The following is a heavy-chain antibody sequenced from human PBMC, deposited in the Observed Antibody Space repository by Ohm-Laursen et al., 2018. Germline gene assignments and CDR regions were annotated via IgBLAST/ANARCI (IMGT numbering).Heavy chain of an antibody. CDR3: TREGPYSYGSGTYYPGY. J-gene: IGHJ4*02. CDR2: IRSKAYGGTT. V-gene: IGHV3-49*04. CDR1: GFTFGDYA. D-gene: IGHD3-10*01. Sequence: SLRLSCAASGFTFGDYAMSWVRKAQGTGLGWVGFIRSKAYGGTTEYAASVKGRFTTSRDDSKNIAYLQMNSLKTENTAVYYCTREGPYSYGSGTYYPGYWGQGTLVTVSS.